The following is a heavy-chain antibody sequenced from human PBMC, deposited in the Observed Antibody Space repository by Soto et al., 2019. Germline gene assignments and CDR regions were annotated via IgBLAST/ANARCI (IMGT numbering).Heavy chain of an antibody. CDR3: ASGSLLTIFGVATHPFDY. CDR1: GGSISSSSYY. Sequence: QLQLQESGPGLVKPSETLSLTCTVSGGSISSSSYYWGWIRQPPGKGLEWIGSIYYSGSTYYNPSLKIRVTISVDTSKNQFSLKLSSVTAADSAVYYCASGSLLTIFGVATHPFDYWGQGTLVTVSS. J-gene: IGHJ4*02. D-gene: IGHD3-3*01. V-gene: IGHV4-39*01. CDR2: IYYSGST.